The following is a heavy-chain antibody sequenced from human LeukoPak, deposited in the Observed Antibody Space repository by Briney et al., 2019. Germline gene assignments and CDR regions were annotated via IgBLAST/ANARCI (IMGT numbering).Heavy chain of an antibody. V-gene: IGHV4-4*02. CDR2: IYHSGST. D-gene: IGHD1-26*01. Sequence: SETLSLTCAVSGGSISSSNWWSWIRQPPGKGLEWIGEIYHSGSTNYNPSLKSRVTISVDKSKTQFSLKLSSVTAADTAVYYCARVISGSYRRSQIDAFDIWGQGTMVTVSS. CDR1: GGSISSSNW. J-gene: IGHJ3*02. CDR3: ARVISGSYRRSQIDAFDI.